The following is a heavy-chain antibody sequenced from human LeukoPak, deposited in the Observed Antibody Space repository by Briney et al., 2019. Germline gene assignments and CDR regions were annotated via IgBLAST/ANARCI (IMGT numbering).Heavy chain of an antibody. CDR3: AILHRDGYPFDY. CDR1: GYTLTELS. J-gene: IGHJ4*02. CDR2: IIPIFGTA. D-gene: IGHD5-24*01. V-gene: IGHV1-69*05. Sequence: SVKVSCKVSGYTLTELSMHWVRQAPGQGLEWMGGIIPIFGTANYAQKFQGRVTITTDESTSTAYMELSSLRSEDTAVYYCAILHRDGYPFDYWGQGTLVTVSS.